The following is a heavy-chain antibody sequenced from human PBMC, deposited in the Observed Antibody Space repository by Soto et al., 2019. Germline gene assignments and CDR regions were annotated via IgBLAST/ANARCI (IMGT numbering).Heavy chain of an antibody. CDR1: GYTFISYD. V-gene: IGHV1-18*01. CDR2: SSGYNGNT. J-gene: IGHJ4*02. CDR3: ARDLAAEYFDY. Sequence: KNRVEEVKVSYKASGYTFISYDISWVRQAPGQGLEWLGWSSGYNGNTNYAQKFQGRVTMTTDTSSGTAYMELRSLRSDDTAVYYCARDLAAEYFDYWGPGTLVTVSS. D-gene: IGHD6-13*01.